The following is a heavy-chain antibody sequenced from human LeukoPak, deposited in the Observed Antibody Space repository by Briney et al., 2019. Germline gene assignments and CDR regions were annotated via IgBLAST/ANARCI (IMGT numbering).Heavy chain of an antibody. CDR1: GFTYSNYA. CDR2: ITGSGDYT. Sequence: PGGSLRLSCEASGFTYSNYAMNWVRQAPGKGLEWVSAITGSGDYTYYADSVKGRFTISRDNSKSTLSLQMNSLRAEDTAIYYCARDSRSIAAASIWFDPWGQGTLVTVSS. J-gene: IGHJ5*02. CDR3: ARDSRSIAAASIWFDP. D-gene: IGHD6-13*01. V-gene: IGHV3-23*01.